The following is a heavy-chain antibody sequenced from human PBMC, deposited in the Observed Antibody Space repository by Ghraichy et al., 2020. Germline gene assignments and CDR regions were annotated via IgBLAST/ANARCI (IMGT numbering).Heavy chain of an antibody. J-gene: IGHJ4*02. D-gene: IGHD2-2*02. V-gene: IGHV1-2*02. CDR3: ARRIASIPGAPDFDY. CDR2: INLNSGGT. CDR1: GYTFTAYH. Sequence: ASVKVSCKASGYTFTAYHMYWVRQAPAQGPEWMGWINLNSGGTKYLQKFQGRVTMTRDTSINTAYMELSRLTSDDTAVYYCARRIASIPGAPDFDYWGQGTPVTVSS.